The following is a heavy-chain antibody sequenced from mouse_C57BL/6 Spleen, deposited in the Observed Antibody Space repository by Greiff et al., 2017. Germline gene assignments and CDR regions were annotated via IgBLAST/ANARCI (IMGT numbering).Heavy chain of an antibody. D-gene: IGHD2-4*01. CDR3: ARGSDYDFLGYFDV. CDR1: GYSITSGYY. V-gene: IGHV3-6*01. Sequence: DVKLQESGPGLVKPSQSLSLTCSVTGYSITSGYYWNWLRQFPGNKLEWMGYISYDGSNNYNPSLKNRISITCDTSKNQFFLKLNSVTTEDTATYYCARGSDYDFLGYFDVWGTGTTVTVSS. J-gene: IGHJ1*03. CDR2: ISYDGSN.